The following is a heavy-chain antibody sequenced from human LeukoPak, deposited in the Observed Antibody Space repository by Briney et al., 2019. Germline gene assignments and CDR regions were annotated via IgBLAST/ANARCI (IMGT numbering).Heavy chain of an antibody. CDR2: FDPEDGET. CDR3: ASRVVTATVDAFDI. CDR1: GYTFTSYD. D-gene: IGHD2-21*02. V-gene: IGHV1-24*01. Sequence: ASVKVSCKTSGYTFTSYDINWVRQAPGKGLEWMGGFDPEDGETIYAQKFQGRVTMTEDTSTDTAYMELSSLRSEDTAVYYCASRVVTATVDAFDIWGQGTMVTVSS. J-gene: IGHJ3*02.